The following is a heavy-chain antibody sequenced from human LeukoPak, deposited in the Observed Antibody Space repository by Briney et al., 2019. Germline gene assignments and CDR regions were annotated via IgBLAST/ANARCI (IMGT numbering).Heavy chain of an antibody. V-gene: IGHV1-2*02. CDR1: GYTFTSYG. CDR2: INPNSGGT. Sequence: ASVKVSCKASGYTFTSYGISWVRQAPGQGLEWMGWINPNSGGTNYAQKFQGRVTMTRDTSISTAYMELSRLRSDDTAVYYCARVPKRYCSSTSCSYFDYWGQGTLVTVSS. D-gene: IGHD2-2*01. J-gene: IGHJ4*02. CDR3: ARVPKRYCSSTSCSYFDY.